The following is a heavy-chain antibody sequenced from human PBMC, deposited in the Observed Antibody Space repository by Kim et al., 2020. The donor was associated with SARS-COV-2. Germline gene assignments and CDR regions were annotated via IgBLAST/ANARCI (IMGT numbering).Heavy chain of an antibody. CDR3: AKDHPGSGWPAFDS. J-gene: IGHJ4*02. D-gene: IGHD6-19*01. Sequence: GGSLRLSCVASGFTFTSRAMSWVRQIPGKGLECVASINNGGNPYYSDSVKGRFTVSRDITKATLYLQRNSLRAEDTALYYCAKDHPGSGWPAFDSWGQGTLVTVSS. V-gene: IGHV3-23*01. CDR1: GFTFTSRA. CDR2: INNGGNP.